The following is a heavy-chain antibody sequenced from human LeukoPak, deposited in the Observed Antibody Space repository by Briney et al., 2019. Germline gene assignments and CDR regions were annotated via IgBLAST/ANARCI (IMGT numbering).Heavy chain of an antibody. Sequence: SVKVSCKASGGTFSSYAISWVRQAPGQGLEWMGGIIPIFGTANYAQKFQGRVTITADKSTSTAYIELSSLRSEDTAVYYCARDFLGYCSGGSCYAFDPWGQGTLVTVSS. V-gene: IGHV1-69*06. CDR1: GGTFSSYA. CDR2: IIPIFGTA. D-gene: IGHD2-15*01. CDR3: ARDFLGYCSGGSCYAFDP. J-gene: IGHJ5*02.